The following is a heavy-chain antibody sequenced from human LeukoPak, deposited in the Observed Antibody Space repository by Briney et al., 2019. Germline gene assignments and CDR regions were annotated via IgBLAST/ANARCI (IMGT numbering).Heavy chain of an antibody. CDR3: AKLRYLEYFDY. CDR1: GFTFSSYA. D-gene: IGHD1-1*01. CDR2: ISGSGGST. J-gene: IGHJ4*02. V-gene: IGHV3-23*01. Sequence: GGSLRLSCAASGFTFSSYAMSWVRQAPGKGLEWVSAISGSGGSTYYADSVRGRFTISRDNSKNTLYLQMNSLRAEDTAVDYCAKLRYLEYFDYWGQGTLVTVSS.